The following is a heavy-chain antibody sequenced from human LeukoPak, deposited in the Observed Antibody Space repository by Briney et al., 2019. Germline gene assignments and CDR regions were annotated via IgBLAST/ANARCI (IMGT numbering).Heavy chain of an antibody. V-gene: IGHV1-2*02. J-gene: IGHJ4*02. CDR3: ARTPGYSDYDPFDY. CDR2: INPNSGGT. CDR1: GYTFTGYY. Sequence: ASVKVSCKASGYTFTGYYMHWVRQAPGQGLEWMGWINPNSGGTNYAQKFQGRVTMTRDTSISTAYMELSRLRSDDTAVYYCARTPGYSDYDPFDYWGQGTLVTASS. D-gene: IGHD5-12*01.